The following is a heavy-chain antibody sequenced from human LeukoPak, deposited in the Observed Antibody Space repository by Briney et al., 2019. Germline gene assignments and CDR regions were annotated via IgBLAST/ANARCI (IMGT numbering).Heavy chain of an antibody. CDR3: ARANNLNYDFWSGYYY. J-gene: IGHJ4*02. Sequence: GASVKVCCKASGYTFTSSGISWVRQAPGQGLEWMGWISAYNGNTNYAQKLQGRVTMTTDTSTSTAYMELRSLRSDDTAVYYCARANNLNYDFWSGYYYWGQGTLVTVSS. CDR2: ISAYNGNT. CDR1: GYTFTSSG. D-gene: IGHD3-3*01. V-gene: IGHV1-18*01.